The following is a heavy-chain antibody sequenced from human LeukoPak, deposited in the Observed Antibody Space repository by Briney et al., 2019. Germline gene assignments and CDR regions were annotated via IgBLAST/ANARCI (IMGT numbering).Heavy chain of an antibody. Sequence: SETLSLTCTVSSGSISSYYWSWIRQPPGKGLEWLGYIYSSGTINFNPSLKSRLTMSVDTSKNQFSLKLSSATAADTAVYYCARDHYYNSSGYTFGYWGQGTLVTVSS. D-gene: IGHD3-22*01. CDR2: IYSSGTI. CDR3: ARDHYYNSSGYTFGY. J-gene: IGHJ4*02. V-gene: IGHV4-59*01. CDR1: SGSISSYY.